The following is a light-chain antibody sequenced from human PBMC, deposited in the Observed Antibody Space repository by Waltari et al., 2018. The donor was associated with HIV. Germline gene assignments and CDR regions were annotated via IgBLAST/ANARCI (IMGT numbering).Light chain of an antibody. CDR2: HDI. J-gene: IGLJ2*01. Sequence: SYEVTQPPSMSVSPGQTARITCSGHRLGEKSTSLYQHRSGQSPLLVIYHDIKRPSGIPERFSGSNSGNTATLTITGIQALDEADYYCQAWDSNSFVVFGGVTTLTVV. CDR3: QAWDSNSFVV. V-gene: IGLV3-1*01. CDR1: RLGEKS.